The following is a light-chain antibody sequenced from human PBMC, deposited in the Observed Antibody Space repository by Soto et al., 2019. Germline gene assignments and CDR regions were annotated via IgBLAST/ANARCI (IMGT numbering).Light chain of an antibody. J-gene: IGKJ2*01. CDR2: SAS. V-gene: IGKV3-15*01. CDR1: QSISTE. Sequence: EIAMTQSPATLSVSPGERATLSCRASQSISTELAWYQQIPGQPPRPLIYSASPRATGVPARFTGSGSGSEFTLTISGLQSEDFAIYYCQQGHNWPLTFGQGTRLEI. CDR3: QQGHNWPLT.